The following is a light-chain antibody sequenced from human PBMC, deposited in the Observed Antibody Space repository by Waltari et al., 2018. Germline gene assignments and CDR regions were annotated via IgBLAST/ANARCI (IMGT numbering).Light chain of an antibody. CDR1: QSVSGY. Sequence: DIQMTQSPSSLSASVGDRVTITCRASQSVSGYLNWYQQKPGKAPKLLIFATSSLHTGVPSRFSGSGSVTDFTLTISSLQPEDFATYYCQQSFSPSYAFGQGTKLDIK. CDR2: ATS. CDR3: QQSFSPSYA. V-gene: IGKV1-39*01. J-gene: IGKJ2*01.